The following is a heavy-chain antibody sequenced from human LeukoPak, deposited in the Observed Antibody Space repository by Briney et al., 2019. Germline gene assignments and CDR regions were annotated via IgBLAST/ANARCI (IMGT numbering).Heavy chain of an antibody. CDR1: GGSFSGYY. J-gene: IGHJ4*02. Sequence: SETLSLTCAVYGGSFSGYYWSWIRQPPGKGLEWIGEINHSGSTNYNPSLKSRVTISVDTSKNQFSLKLSSVTAADTAVYYCARDKSSLAVPGVYFDYWGQGTLVTVSS. D-gene: IGHD3-10*01. V-gene: IGHV4-34*01. CDR2: INHSGST. CDR3: ARDKSSLAVPGVYFDY.